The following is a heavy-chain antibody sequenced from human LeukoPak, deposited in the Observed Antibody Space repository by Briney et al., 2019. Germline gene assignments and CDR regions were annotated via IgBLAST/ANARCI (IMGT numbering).Heavy chain of an antibody. D-gene: IGHD5-12*01. CDR3: ARGVATINSHYFDY. Sequence: ASVKVSCKASGYTFTSYGISWVRQAPGQGLEWMGWISAYNGNTNYAQKLQGRVTTTTDTSTSTAYMELRSLRSDDTAAYYCARGVATINSHYFDYWGQGTLVTVSS. CDR2: ISAYNGNT. V-gene: IGHV1-18*04. J-gene: IGHJ4*02. CDR1: GYTFTSYG.